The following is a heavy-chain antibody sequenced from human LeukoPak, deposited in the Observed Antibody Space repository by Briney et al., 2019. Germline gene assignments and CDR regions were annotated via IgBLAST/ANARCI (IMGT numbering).Heavy chain of an antibody. Sequence: PGGSLRLSCADSGFTFSTYAMSWVRQAPGKGLEWVSSISGSGGSTYYADSVKGRFTISRDNSKTTMYLQMNSLRAEDTALYYCAKHIVATIGGYSDFGGQGTLVTVSS. CDR3: AKHIVATIGGYSDF. J-gene: IGHJ4*02. D-gene: IGHD5-12*01. V-gene: IGHV3-23*01. CDR1: GFTFSTYA. CDR2: ISGSGGST.